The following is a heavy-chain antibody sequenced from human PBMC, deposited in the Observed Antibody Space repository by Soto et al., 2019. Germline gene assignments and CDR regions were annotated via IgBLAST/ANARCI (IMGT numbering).Heavy chain of an antibody. CDR3: ASLGSGSYGPPGY. D-gene: IGHD3-10*01. CDR1: GGTFSSYA. Sequence: QVQLVQSGAEVKKPGSSVKVSCKASGGTFSSYAISWVRQAPGQGLEWMGGIIPIFGTANYALKFQGRVTITADESTSTVYMELSSLRSGDTAVYYCASLGSGSYGPPGYWGQGTLVTVSS. CDR2: IIPIFGTA. J-gene: IGHJ4*02. V-gene: IGHV1-69*01.